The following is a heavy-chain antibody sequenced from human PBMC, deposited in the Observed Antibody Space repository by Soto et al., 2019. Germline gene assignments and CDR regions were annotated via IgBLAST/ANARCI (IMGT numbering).Heavy chain of an antibody. CDR3: AKALVSLPLFDI. Sequence: GGSLRLSCAASGFTFSSYSMSWVRQAPGNGLEWVSAMIGWCGSIYYADSVKGRFTISSDNSKNTLYLQMNSLRSEDAAVYYCAKALVSLPLFDIWGQGTMVTGSS. CDR2: MIGWCGSI. D-gene: IGHD3-9*01. J-gene: IGHJ3*02. V-gene: IGHV3-23*01. CDR1: GFTFSSYS.